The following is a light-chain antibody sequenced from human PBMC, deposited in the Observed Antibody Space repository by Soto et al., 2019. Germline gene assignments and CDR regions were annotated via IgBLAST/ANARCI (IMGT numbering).Light chain of an antibody. V-gene: IGKV1-39*01. CDR3: QQSYSTPR. J-gene: IGKJ4*01. Sequence: DIQMTQSPSSLSASVGDRVTITCRASQSIRSYLNWYQQKPGKAPKLLIYAASSLQSGVPSRFSGSGSGTDFTLTIRSLQPEDYATYYCQQSYSTPRFGGGTKVEIK. CDR1: QSIRSY. CDR2: AAS.